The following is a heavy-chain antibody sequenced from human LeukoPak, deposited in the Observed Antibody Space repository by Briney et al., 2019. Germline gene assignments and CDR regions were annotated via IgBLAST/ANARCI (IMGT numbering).Heavy chain of an antibody. Sequence: PGGSLRLSCAASGFTFSDYYMSWIRQAPGKGLEWVSYISSSGSTIYYADSVKGRFTISRDNAKNSLYLQMNSLRAEDTAVYYSARTSYYDILTGPFDYWGQGTLVTVSS. J-gene: IGHJ4*02. CDR2: ISSSGSTI. V-gene: IGHV3-11*01. CDR1: GFTFSDYY. CDR3: ARTSYYDILTGPFDY. D-gene: IGHD3-9*01.